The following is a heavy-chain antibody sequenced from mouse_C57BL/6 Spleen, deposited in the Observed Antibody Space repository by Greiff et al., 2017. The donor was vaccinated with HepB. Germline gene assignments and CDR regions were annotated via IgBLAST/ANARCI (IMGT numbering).Heavy chain of an antibody. CDR2: IRNKANGYTT. D-gene: IGHD2-4*01. CDR1: GFTFTDYY. V-gene: IGHV7-3*01. Sequence: EVKLVESGGGLVQPGGSLSLSCAASGFTFTDYYMSWVRQPPGKALEWLGFIRNKANGYTTEYSASVKGRFTISRDNSQSILYLQMNALRAEDSATYYCARSSTMITSYFDYWGQGTTLTVSS. J-gene: IGHJ2*01. CDR3: ARSSTMITSYFDY.